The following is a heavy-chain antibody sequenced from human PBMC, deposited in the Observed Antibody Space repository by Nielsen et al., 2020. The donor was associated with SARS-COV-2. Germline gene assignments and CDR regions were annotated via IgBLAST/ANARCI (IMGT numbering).Heavy chain of an antibody. J-gene: IGHJ3*02. CDR3: ARGRIEDAFDI. CDR2: IYYSGST. D-gene: IGHD1-26*01. CDR1: GGSISSYY. Sequence: SETPSLTCTVSGGSISSYYWSWIRQPPGKGLEWIGYIYYSGSTNYNPSLKSRVTISVDTSKNQFSLKLSSVTAADTAVYYCARGRIEDAFDIWGQGTMVTVSS. V-gene: IGHV4-59*01.